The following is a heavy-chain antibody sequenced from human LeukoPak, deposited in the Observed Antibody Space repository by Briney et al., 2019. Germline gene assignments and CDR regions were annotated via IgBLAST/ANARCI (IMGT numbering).Heavy chain of an antibody. CDR1: GGSISSYY. J-gene: IGHJ4*02. V-gene: IGHV4-59*01. CDR2: IYYSGST. CDR3: ATQVLDSSGYVLDY. D-gene: IGHD3-22*01. Sequence: SETLSLTCTVSGGSISSYYWSWIRQPPGKGLEWIGYIYYSGSTNYNPSLKSRVTISVDTSKNQFSLRLSSVTAADTAVYYCATQVLDSSGYVLDYWGQGTLVTVSS.